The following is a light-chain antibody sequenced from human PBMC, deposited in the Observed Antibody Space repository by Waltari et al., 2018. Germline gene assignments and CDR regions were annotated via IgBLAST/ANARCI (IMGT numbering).Light chain of an antibody. J-gene: IGKJ1*01. CDR1: RDINNY. CDR2: DAS. V-gene: IGKV1-33*01. Sequence: DIQMTQSPSSLSASVGDRVTITCQASRDINNYLNWYQQKPGKAPKLLIYDASTLETGVPSRFSGSGSGTDFVFTISRLQPDDFATYYCQQYNSYSWTFGQGTKVEIK. CDR3: QQYNSYSWT.